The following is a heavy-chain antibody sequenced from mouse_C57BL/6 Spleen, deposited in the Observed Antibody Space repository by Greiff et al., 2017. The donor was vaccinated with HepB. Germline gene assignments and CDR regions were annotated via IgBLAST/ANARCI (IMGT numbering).Heavy chain of an antibody. CDR1: GYTFTNYW. CDR2: IYPGGGYT. CDR3: ARGYEDAMDY. V-gene: IGHV1-63*01. D-gene: IGHD2-2*01. Sequence: QVQLQQSGAELVRPGTSVKMSCKASGYTFTNYWIGWAKQRPGHGLEWIGDIYPGGGYTNYNEKFKGKATLTADKSSSTAYMQFSSLTSEDSAIYYCARGYEDAMDYWGQGTSVTVSS. J-gene: IGHJ4*01.